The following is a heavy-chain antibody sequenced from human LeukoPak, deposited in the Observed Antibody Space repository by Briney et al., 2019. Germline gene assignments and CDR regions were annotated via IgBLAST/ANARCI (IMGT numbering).Heavy chain of an antibody. CDR1: GGTFSSYA. J-gene: IGHJ4*02. Sequence: SVKVSCKASGGTFSSYAISWVRQAPGQGLEWMGGIIPIFGTANYAQKFQGRVTITADESTSTAYMELSSLRSEDTAVYYRARDYYGDYNFDYWGQGTLVTVSS. CDR2: IIPIFGTA. CDR3: ARDYYGDYNFDY. D-gene: IGHD4-17*01. V-gene: IGHV1-69*13.